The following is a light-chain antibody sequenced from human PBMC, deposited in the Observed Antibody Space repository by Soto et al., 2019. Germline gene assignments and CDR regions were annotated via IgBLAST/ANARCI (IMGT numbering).Light chain of an antibody. Sequence: DIEMTQSPSTLSASVGDRVTITCRASQSINRWLAWYQQKPGKAPKFLIYEASTLESGVPPRFSGSGSGAEFTLTINSLQPDDFATYYCQQYKSYPLTFGGGTKVEIK. CDR3: QQYKSYPLT. V-gene: IGKV1-5*03. CDR2: EAS. CDR1: QSINRW. J-gene: IGKJ4*01.